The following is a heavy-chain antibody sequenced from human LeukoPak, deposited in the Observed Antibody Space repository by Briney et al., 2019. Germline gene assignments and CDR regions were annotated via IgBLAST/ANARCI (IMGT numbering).Heavy chain of an antibody. J-gene: IGHJ4*02. V-gene: IGHV4-59*01. CDR1: GGPISSYY. CDR2: IYYSGST. Sequence: SETLSLTCTVSGGPISSYYWSWIRQPPGKGLEWIGYIYYSGSTNYNPSLKSRVTISVDTSKNQFSLKLSSVTAADTAVYYCARAEYYFDYWGQGTLVTVSS. CDR3: ARAEYYFDY.